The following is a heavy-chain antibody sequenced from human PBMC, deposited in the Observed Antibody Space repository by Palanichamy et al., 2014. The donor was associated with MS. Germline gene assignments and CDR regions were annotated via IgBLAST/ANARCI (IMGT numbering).Heavy chain of an antibody. CDR1: GFTFSTFW. D-gene: IGHD3-10*01. Sequence: EVQLVVSGGGLVKPGGSLRLSCAASGFTFSTFWMDWVRQAPGKGLEWVANIKKDGSEKNYVDSVKGRFTISRDNAKNSLFLQMNSQTTEDTGVYYCARSGVFGDYFDDWGQGTLVTVSS. J-gene: IGHJ4*02. CDR2: IKKDGSEK. CDR3: ARSGVFGDYFDD. V-gene: IGHV3-7*03.